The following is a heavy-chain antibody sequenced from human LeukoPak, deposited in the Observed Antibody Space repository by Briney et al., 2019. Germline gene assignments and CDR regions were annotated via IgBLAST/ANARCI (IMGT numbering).Heavy chain of an antibody. D-gene: IGHD6-25*01. V-gene: IGHV4-4*09. Sequence: PSETLSLTCTVSDDSLSGYYYIWIRQPPGKGLEWIAYIYPGGSTKYNPSLKSPVTVSVDTSKNQLSLRLSSVTAADTAVYYCARRAAATRAFDIWGQGTTVTVPS. CDR3: ARRAAATRAFDI. CDR2: IYPGGST. J-gene: IGHJ3*02. CDR1: DDSLSGYY.